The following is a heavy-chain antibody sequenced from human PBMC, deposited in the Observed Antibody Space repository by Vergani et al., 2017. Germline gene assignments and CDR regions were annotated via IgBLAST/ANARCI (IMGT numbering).Heavy chain of an antibody. Sequence: QVQLVESGGGVVQRGGSLRLSCATFGFTLSNYDMQWIRQGPGKGLEFVAFIQFDGSSQYYADSVKGRFTLSRDFSKNTLYLQMNSLRTDDTATYYCAKHFRGWGIDYWGQGTQVIVSS. CDR2: IQFDGSSQ. CDR1: GFTLSNYD. CDR3: AKHFRGWGIDY. D-gene: IGHD3-16*01. J-gene: IGHJ4*02. V-gene: IGHV3-30*02.